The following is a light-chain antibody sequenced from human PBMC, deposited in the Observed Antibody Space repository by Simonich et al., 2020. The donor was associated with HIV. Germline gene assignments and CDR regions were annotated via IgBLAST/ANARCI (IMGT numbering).Light chain of an antibody. V-gene: IGKV1-13*02. J-gene: IGKJ5*01. CDR2: DAS. CDR1: QSVKSN. Sequence: TQSPGPLSVSPGERTPLSCGASQSVKSNVAWYQQKPGKAPKLLIYDASSLESGVPSTFSGSGSGTDFTLTISSLQPEDFATYYFQQFNSYPITFGQGTRLEIK. CDR3: QQFNSYPIT.